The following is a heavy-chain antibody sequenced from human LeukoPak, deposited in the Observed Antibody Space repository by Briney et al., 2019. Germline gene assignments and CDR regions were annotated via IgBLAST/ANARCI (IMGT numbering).Heavy chain of an antibody. CDR1: GFTFSNYA. J-gene: IGHJ4*02. CDR2: ISGRDTST. V-gene: IGHV3-23*01. D-gene: IGHD3-16*01. Sequence: PGGSLRLSCAASGFTFSNYAMSWVRQAPGKGLEWVSSISGRDTSTYYADSVKGRFTISRDNSKSTLYLQIHGLRADDTAFYYCAKRPTFYKTFDYWGQGTLVTVS. CDR3: AKRPTFYKTFDY.